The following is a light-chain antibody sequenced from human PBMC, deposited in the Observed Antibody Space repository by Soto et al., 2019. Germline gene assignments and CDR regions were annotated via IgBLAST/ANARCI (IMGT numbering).Light chain of an antibody. Sequence: EIVLTQSPGTLSLSLGERATLSCRASQSVSSNSLAWFQQKPGQAPRLLIYGASNRATGIPDRFSGSGSGTDFTLTISRLEPEDFAVYYCQQYTGLPRTFGQGTKVDIK. J-gene: IGKJ1*01. CDR1: QSVSSNS. V-gene: IGKV3-20*01. CDR2: GAS. CDR3: QQYTGLPRT.